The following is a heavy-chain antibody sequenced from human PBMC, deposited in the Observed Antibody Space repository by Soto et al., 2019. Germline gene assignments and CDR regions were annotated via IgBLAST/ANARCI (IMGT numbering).Heavy chain of an antibody. J-gene: IGHJ5*02. D-gene: IGHD3-10*01. CDR3: ARQRLGGSGSYWFDP. CDR1: GFTFSSYA. Sequence: PGGSLRLSCAASGFTFSSYAMHWVRQAPGKGLEYVSAISSNGGSAYYAKSVKGRFTISRDNSKNTLYLQMGSLRAEDTAVYYCARQRLGGSGSYWFDPWGQGTLVTVS. CDR2: ISSNGGSA. V-gene: IGHV3-64*01.